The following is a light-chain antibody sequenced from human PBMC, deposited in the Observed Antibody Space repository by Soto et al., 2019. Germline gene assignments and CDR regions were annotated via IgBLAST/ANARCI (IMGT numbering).Light chain of an antibody. J-gene: IGKJ1*01. Sequence: DIQMTQAPSTLSGSVGDRVTITCRASQTISSWLAWYQQKPGKAPKLLIYKASTLKSGVPSRFSGSGSGTEFTLTISSLQTDDFATYYCQSYNSYSEAFGQGTKVELK. V-gene: IGKV1-5*03. CDR1: QTISSW. CDR2: KAS. CDR3: QSYNSYSEA.